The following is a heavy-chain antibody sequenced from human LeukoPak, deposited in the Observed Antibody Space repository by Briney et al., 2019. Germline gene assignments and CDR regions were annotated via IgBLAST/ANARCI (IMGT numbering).Heavy chain of an antibody. CDR2: IYYSGST. CDR3: ARSITGTTFYYYGMDV. V-gene: IGHV4-59*01. J-gene: IGHJ6*04. Sequence: SETLSLTCTVSGGSISSYYWSWIRQPPGKGLEWIGYIYYSGSTNYNPSLKSRVTISVDTSKNQFSLKLSSVTAAGTAVYYCARSITGTTFYYYGMDVWGKGTTVTVSS. CDR1: GGSISSYY. D-gene: IGHD1-20*01.